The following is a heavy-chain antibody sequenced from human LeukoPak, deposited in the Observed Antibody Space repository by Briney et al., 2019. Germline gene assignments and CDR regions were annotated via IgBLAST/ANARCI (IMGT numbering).Heavy chain of an antibody. Sequence: SETLSLTCTVSGYSISSGYYWGWIRQPPGKGLEWIGSIYHSGSTYYNPSLKSRVTISVDTSKNQFSLKLSSVTAADTAVYYCARRLRGFYYFDYWGQGTLVTVSS. CDR3: ARRLRGFYYFDY. J-gene: IGHJ4*02. D-gene: IGHD2/OR15-2a*01. V-gene: IGHV4-38-2*02. CDR1: GYSISSGYY. CDR2: IYHSGST.